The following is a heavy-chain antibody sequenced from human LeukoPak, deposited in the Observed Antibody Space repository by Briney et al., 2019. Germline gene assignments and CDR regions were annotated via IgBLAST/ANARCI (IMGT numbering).Heavy chain of an antibody. Sequence: SGGSLRLSCAASGFTFSSYWMSWVRQAPGKGLEWVANIKQDGSEKYYVDSVRGRFTISRDNAKNSLYLQMNSLRAEDTAVYYCARELRSSSWSSYYYYMDVWGKGTTVTVSS. V-gene: IGHV3-7*01. J-gene: IGHJ6*03. CDR1: GFTFSSYW. CDR3: ARELRSSSWSSYYYYMDV. D-gene: IGHD6-13*01. CDR2: IKQDGSEK.